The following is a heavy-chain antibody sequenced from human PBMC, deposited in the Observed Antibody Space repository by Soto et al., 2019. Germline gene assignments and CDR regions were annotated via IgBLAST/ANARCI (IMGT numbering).Heavy chain of an antibody. V-gene: IGHV3-23*01. CDR1: GFTFSSYS. J-gene: IGHJ6*01. CDR3: AQALWDFWSPDDCYGMEV. CDR2: ISVSGGST. Sequence: GGSLRLSCAASGFTFSSYSMSLVRQAPGKGLECVAAISVSGGSTYYEDSVKGRFTISRDNSKNTLYLQMNSLRAEDTAVYYCAQALWDFWSPDDCYGMEVWGQGTSVTVSS. D-gene: IGHD3-3*01.